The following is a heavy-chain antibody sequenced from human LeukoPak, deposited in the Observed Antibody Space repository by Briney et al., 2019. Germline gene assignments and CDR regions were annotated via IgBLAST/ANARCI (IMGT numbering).Heavy chain of an antibody. CDR2: ISYDGSNK. CDR1: GFTFSSYG. CDR3: AKDSSDYGDYEPFDY. V-gene: IGHV3-30*18. Sequence: PGGSLRLSCAASGFTFSSYGMHWVRQAPGKGLEWVAVISYDGSNKYYADSVKGRFTISRDNSKNTLYLQMNSLRAGDTAVYYCAKDSSDYGDYEPFDYWGQGTLVTVSS. J-gene: IGHJ4*02. D-gene: IGHD4-17*01.